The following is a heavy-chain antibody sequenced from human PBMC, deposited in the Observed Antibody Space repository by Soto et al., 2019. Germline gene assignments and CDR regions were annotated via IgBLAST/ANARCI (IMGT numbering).Heavy chain of an antibody. CDR3: ARDRKWDPRGVEAHQDDYFGH. CDR1: GYNFTNHA. J-gene: IGHJ4*02. V-gene: IGHV1-3*04. Sequence: ASVKVSCKPSGYNFTNHAIHWVRQAPGQSLEWMGWVDTGNGNTKYSQYFQGRVTISRDTLAKIVEMELSSLRSEDTAVYYCARDRKWDPRGVEAHQDDYFGHWGQGTPVTVSS. CDR2: VDTGNGNT. D-gene: IGHD1-26*01.